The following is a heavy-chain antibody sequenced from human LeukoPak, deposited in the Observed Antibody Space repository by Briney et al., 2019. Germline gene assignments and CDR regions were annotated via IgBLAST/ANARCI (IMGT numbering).Heavy chain of an antibody. V-gene: IGHV3-23*01. CDR2: ISGSGGST. Sequence: HPGGSLRLSCAASGFTFSSYAMSWVRQAPGKGLEWVSPISGSGGSTYYADSVKGRFTISRDNSKNTLYLQMNSLRAEDTAVYYCAKDGSAYSSGWFHFDYWGQGTLVTVSS. D-gene: IGHD6-19*01. CDR3: AKDGSAYSSGWFHFDY. CDR1: GFTFSSYA. J-gene: IGHJ4*02.